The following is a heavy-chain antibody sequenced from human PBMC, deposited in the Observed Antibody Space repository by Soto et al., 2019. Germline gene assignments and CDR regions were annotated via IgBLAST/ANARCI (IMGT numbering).Heavy chain of an antibody. CDR3: ARDITQSISYDYVWGSYLDY. J-gene: IGHJ4*02. Sequence: GGSLRLSCAASGFTFSSYGMHWVRQAPGKGLEWVAVIWYDGSNKYYADSVKGRFTISRDNSKNTLYLQMNSLRAEDTAVYYCARDITQSISYDYVWGSYLDYWGQGTLVTVSS. V-gene: IGHV3-33*01. CDR1: GFTFSSYG. CDR2: IWYDGSNK. D-gene: IGHD3-16*02.